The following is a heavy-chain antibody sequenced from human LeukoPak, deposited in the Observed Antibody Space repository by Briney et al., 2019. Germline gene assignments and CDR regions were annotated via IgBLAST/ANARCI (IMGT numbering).Heavy chain of an antibody. J-gene: IGHJ4*02. Sequence: GGSLRLSCTASGFTFSSYSMNWVRQAPGKGLEWVSSISSSSYIYYADSVKGRFTISRDNAKNSLYLQMNSLRAEDTAVYYCARHWIAAAGSDYWGQGTLVTVSS. V-gene: IGHV3-21*01. CDR3: ARHWIAAAGSDY. CDR2: ISSSSYI. D-gene: IGHD6-13*01. CDR1: GFTFSSYS.